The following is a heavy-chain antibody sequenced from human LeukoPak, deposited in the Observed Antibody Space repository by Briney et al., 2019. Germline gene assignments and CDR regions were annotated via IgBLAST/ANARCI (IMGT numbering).Heavy chain of an antibody. CDR3: AREYNDILTGYQANFDY. J-gene: IGHJ4*02. CDR1: GGSFSGYY. D-gene: IGHD3-9*01. V-gene: IGHV4-34*01. CDR2: INHSGST. Sequence: SETLSLTCAVYGGSFSGYYWSWIRQPPGKGLEWIGEINHSGSTNYNPSLKSRVTISVDTSKNQFSLKLSSVTAADTAVYYCAREYNDILTGYQANFDYWGQGTLVTVSS.